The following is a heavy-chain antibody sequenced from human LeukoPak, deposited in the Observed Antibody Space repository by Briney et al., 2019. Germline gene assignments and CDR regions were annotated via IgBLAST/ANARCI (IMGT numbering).Heavy chain of an antibody. D-gene: IGHD3-10*01. CDR1: GFTFSSYG. Sequence: PGGSLRLSCAASGFTFSSYGMHWVRQAPGKGLEWVAVISYDGSNKYYADSVKGRFTISRDNSKNTLYLQMNSLRAEDTAVYYCAKKSTVEPRPGSFDYWGQGTLVTVSS. J-gene: IGHJ4*02. CDR2: ISYDGSNK. CDR3: AKKSTVEPRPGSFDY. V-gene: IGHV3-30*18.